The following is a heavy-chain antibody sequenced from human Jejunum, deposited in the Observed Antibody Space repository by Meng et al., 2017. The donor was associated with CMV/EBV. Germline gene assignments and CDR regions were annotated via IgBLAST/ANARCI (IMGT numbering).Heavy chain of an antibody. V-gene: IGHV3-7*01. CDR2: INFDGSVE. CDR1: YW. CDR3: ARNYPRNCASINCPGAYDI. D-gene: IGHD2-2*01. J-gene: IGHJ3*02. Sequence: YWMAWVRHFPGKGLEWVANINFDGSVEYYVDSVRGRFTIARDNAKNSLSLQMNSLRAEDTAVYYCARNYPRNCASINCPGAYDIWGQGTGVTVSS.